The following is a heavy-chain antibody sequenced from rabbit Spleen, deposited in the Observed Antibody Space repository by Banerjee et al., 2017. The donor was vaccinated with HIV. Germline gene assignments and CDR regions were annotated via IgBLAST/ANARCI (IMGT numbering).Heavy chain of an antibody. CDR3: ARTDVSPHPFDL. CDR1: GIDFSSSYW. D-gene: IGHD3-1*01. Sequence: QQQLEESGGGLVKPGGTLTLTCTASGIDFSSSYWICWVRQAPGKGLELIACIYTITITTYYASWAKGRFTISKNSSTTVTLQMTSLTAADTATYFCARTDVSPHPFDLWGPGTLVTVS. V-gene: IGHV1S45*01. J-gene: IGHJ4*01. CDR2: IYTITITT.